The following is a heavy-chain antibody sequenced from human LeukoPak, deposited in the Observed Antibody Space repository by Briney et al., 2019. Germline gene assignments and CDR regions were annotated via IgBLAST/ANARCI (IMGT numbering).Heavy chain of an antibody. D-gene: IGHD3-9*01. Sequence: GGSLRLSCAASGFTFSSYALSWVRQAPGKGLEGVSVISASGGTTYYADSVKGRFTISRDTSKDTVYLQMHSLRAEDTAVYYCATGDVLPSYPTFDYWGQGTLVTVSS. CDR2: ISASGGTT. J-gene: IGHJ4*02. CDR3: ATGDVLPSYPTFDY. V-gene: IGHV3-23*01. CDR1: GFTFSSYA.